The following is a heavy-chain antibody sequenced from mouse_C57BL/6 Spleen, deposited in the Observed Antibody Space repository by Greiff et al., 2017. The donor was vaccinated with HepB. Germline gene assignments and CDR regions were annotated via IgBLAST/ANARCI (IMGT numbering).Heavy chain of an antibody. D-gene: IGHD2-4*01. J-gene: IGHJ3*01. CDR1: GFTFNTYA. CDR2: IRSKSSNYAT. Sequence: EVKLVESGGGLVQPQGSLKLSCAASGFTFNTYAMHWVRQAPGKGLEWVARIRSKSSNYATYYADSVKDRFNISRDDSQSMLYLQMNNLKTEDTAMYYCVREGDYYDYDGAWFAYWGQGTLVTVSA. CDR3: VREGDYYDYDGAWFAY. V-gene: IGHV10-3*01.